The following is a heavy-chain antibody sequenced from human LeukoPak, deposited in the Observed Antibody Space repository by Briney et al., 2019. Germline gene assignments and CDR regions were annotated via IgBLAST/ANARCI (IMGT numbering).Heavy chain of an antibody. CDR2: IYSGGST. CDR1: GLTVSSNS. V-gene: IGHV3-53*01. D-gene: IGHD5-24*01. CDR3: ARDPWSSGAPGWLQVGFDY. J-gene: IGHJ4*02. Sequence: TGGSLRLSCAASGLTVSSNSMSWVRQAPGKGLEWVSFIYSGGSTYYADSVKGRFTISRDNAKNSLYLQMNSLRAEDTAVYYCARDPWSSGAPGWLQVGFDYWGQGTLVTVSS.